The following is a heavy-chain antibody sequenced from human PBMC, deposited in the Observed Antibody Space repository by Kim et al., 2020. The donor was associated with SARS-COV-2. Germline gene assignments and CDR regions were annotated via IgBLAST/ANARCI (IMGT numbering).Heavy chain of an antibody. D-gene: IGHD6-19*01. J-gene: IGHJ2*01. CDR3: AKSTVHLRRWGSSGWHYWYFDL. CDR2: ISGSGGST. CDR1: GFTFSSYA. Sequence: GGSLRLSCAASGFTFSSYAMSWVRQAPGKGLEWVSAISGSGGSTYYADSVKGRFTISRDNSKNTLYLQMNSLRAEDTAVYYCAKSTVHLRRWGSSGWHYWYFDLWGRGTLVTVSS. V-gene: IGHV3-23*01.